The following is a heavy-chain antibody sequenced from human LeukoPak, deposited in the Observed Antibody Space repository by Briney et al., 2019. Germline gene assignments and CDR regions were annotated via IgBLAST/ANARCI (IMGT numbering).Heavy chain of an antibody. V-gene: IGHV4-34*01. CDR3: ARDPLGGGGTKHSFDY. Sequence: SEPLSLPCAVSGGSFSGYYWSWIRQPPGKGLEWIGSIYHSGSTYYNPSLKSRVTISVDTSKNQFSLKLSSVTAADTALYYCARDPLGGGGTKHSFDYWGQGTLVTVSS. CDR2: IYHSGST. J-gene: IGHJ4*02. CDR1: GGSFSGYY. D-gene: IGHD3-16*01.